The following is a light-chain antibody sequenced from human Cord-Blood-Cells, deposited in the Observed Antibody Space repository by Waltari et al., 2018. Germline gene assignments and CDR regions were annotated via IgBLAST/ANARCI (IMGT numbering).Light chain of an antibody. J-gene: IGKJ2*01. Sequence: ELVLTQSPATLSMSPGERSTLSCRASQSVSRYLAWYQQKHGQAPRLLIYDASNTATGIPARFSGSGSGTDFTLTISSLEPEDFAVYYCQQRSNWYTFGQGTKLEIK. CDR1: QSVSRY. CDR3: QQRSNWYT. V-gene: IGKV3-11*01. CDR2: DAS.